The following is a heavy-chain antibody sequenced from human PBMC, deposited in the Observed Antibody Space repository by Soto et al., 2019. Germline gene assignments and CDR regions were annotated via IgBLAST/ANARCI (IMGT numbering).Heavy chain of an antibody. CDR2: ISGSGGST. J-gene: IGHJ4*02. CDR3: AKDRMVRGVISSSTHY. V-gene: IGHV3-23*01. CDR1: GFTVSSYA. Sequence: GGSLRLSCAASGFTVSSYAMSWVRQAPGKGLEWVSAISGSGGSTYYADSVKGRFTISRDNSKNTLYLQMNSLRGEETGVYYWAKDRMVRGVISSSTHYSGQGPLVTVSS. D-gene: IGHD3-10*01.